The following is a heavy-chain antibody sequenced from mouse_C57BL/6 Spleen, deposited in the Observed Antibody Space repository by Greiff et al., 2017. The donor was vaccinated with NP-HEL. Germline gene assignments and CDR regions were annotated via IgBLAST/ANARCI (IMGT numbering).Heavy chain of an antibody. CDR2: INPGSGGT. V-gene: IGHV1-54*01. Sequence: QVHVKQSGAELVRPGTSVKVSCKASGYAFTNYLIEWVKQRPGQGLEWIGVINPGSGGTNYNEKFKGKATLTADKSSSTAYMQLSSLTSEDSAVYFCARQDYGSSSSYAMDYWGQGTSVTVSS. D-gene: IGHD1-1*01. CDR1: GYAFTNYL. J-gene: IGHJ4*01. CDR3: ARQDYGSSSSYAMDY.